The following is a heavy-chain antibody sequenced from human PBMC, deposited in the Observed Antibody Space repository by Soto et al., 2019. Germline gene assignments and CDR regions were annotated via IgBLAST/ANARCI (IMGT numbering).Heavy chain of an antibody. Sequence: QVQLVQSGAEVKKPGASVKVSCKASGDIFTSYGISWVRQAPGQGLEWMGWISAYNGNTNYAQKFQGRVTMTTDTSPSTAYMELRSLSSDDTAVYYCARDQEGITMIVGGTWGQGTLVTVSS. CDR1: GDIFTSYG. D-gene: IGHD3-22*01. CDR3: ARDQEGITMIVGGT. V-gene: IGHV1-18*01. J-gene: IGHJ5*02. CDR2: ISAYNGNT.